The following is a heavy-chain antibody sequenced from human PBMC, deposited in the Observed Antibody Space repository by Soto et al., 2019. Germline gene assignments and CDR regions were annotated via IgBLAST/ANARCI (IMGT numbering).Heavy chain of an antibody. Sequence: GALSLSCESYGFVFTNFWMHWVRHVPGKGLVWVARIDTSGHSTNYAESVKGRFTISRDNAKNTVSLQMNSLRVEDTGVYYCAKDSWYFDLWSQGSQVNVSS. CDR3: AKDSWYFDL. J-gene: IGHJ4*02. CDR2: IDTSGHST. V-gene: IGHV3-74*01. D-gene: IGHD6-13*01. CDR1: GFVFTNFW.